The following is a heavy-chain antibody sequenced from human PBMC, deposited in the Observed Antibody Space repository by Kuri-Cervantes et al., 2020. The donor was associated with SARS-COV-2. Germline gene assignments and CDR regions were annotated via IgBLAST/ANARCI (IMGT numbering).Heavy chain of an antibody. CDR1: GGSISSYY. CDR2: IYTSGST. V-gene: IGHV4-4*07. Sequence: SETLSLTCTVSGGSISSYYWSWIRQPAGKGLEWIGRIYTSGSTNYNPSLKSRVTMSIDTSKNQFSLEVTSVTATDTAVYYCAKSQRLAAGKVGWFDPWGQGILVTVSS. CDR3: AKSQRLAAGKVGWFDP. D-gene: IGHD1-1*01. J-gene: IGHJ5*02.